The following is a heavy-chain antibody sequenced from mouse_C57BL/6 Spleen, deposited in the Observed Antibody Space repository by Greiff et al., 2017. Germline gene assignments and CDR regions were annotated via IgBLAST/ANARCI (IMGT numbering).Heavy chain of an antibody. D-gene: IGHD2-3*01. V-gene: IGHV1-7*01. J-gene: IGHJ1*03. CDR1: GYTFTSYW. CDR3: ARRGYYEGYWYFEV. CDR2: INPSSGYT. Sequence: VQLQQSGAELAKPGASVKLSCKASGYTFTSYWMHWVKQRPGQGLEWIGYINPSSGYTKYNQKFKDKATLTAAKSSSTAYMPLSSLTYEDSAVYYCARRGYYEGYWYFEVWGTGTTVTVSS.